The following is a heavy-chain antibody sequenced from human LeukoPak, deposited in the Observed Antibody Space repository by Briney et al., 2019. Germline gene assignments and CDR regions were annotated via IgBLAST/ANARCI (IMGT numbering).Heavy chain of an antibody. D-gene: IGHD1-26*01. CDR3: ARLFRDSGPAQADFIY. Sequence: SETLSPTRTVSGGSISGYYSSGIRQPPGKGLEWVAYIHYSGTTNYNPSLKSRVTISADTSQNQFFLSLSSVTAADTAVYYCARLFRDSGPAQADFIYCDQATLVTVSS. CDR2: IHYSGTT. J-gene: IGHJ4*02. CDR1: GGSISGYY. V-gene: IGHV4-59*08.